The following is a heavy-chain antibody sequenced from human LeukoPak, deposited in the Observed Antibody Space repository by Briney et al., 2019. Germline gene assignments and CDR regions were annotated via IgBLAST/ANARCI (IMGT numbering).Heavy chain of an antibody. CDR3: ASSNCGGDCYHDY. V-gene: IGHV3-53*04. CDR1: GFTVSSNY. J-gene: IGHJ4*02. CDR2: IYSGGST. Sequence: GGSLRVSCAASGFTVSSNYMSWVRQAPGKGLEWVSVIYSGGSTYYADSVKGRFTISRHNSKNTLYLQMNSLRAEDTAVYYCASSNCGGDCYHDYWGQGTLVTVSS. D-gene: IGHD2-21*02.